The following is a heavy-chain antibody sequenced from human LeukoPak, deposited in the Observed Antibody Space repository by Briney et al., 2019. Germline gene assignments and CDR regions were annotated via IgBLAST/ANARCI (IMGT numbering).Heavy chain of an antibody. V-gene: IGHV4-39*07. CDR3: ASQRDPYHNWFDP. J-gene: IGHJ5*02. CDR1: GGSISSSSYY. D-gene: IGHD5-24*01. Sequence: PSETLSLTCTVSGGSISSSSYYWGWIRQPPGKGLEWIGSIYYSGSTYHNPSLKSRVTISVDTSKNQFSLKLSSVTAADTAVYYCASQRDPYHNWFDPWGQGTLVTVSS. CDR2: IYYSGST.